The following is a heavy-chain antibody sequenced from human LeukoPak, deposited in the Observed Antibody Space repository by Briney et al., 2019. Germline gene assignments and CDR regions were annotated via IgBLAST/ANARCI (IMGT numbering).Heavy chain of an antibody. V-gene: IGHV1-2*04. D-gene: IGHD5-12*01. CDR1: GYMFTGFH. CDR2: INTNSGEP. CDR3: ANSGYYWGFDY. Sequence: EASVKVSCKASGYMFTGFHLHWLRQAPGQGLEWMGWINTNSGEPHLTNRFQGWVTLHKAPSISTAYMELTRLTSDAPAVYSCANSGYYWGFDYWGQGTLVTVSS. J-gene: IGHJ4*02.